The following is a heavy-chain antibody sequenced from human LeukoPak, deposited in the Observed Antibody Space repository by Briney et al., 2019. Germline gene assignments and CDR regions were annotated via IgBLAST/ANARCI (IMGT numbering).Heavy chain of an antibody. J-gene: IGHJ6*02. CDR1: GGSFSGYY. V-gene: IGHV4-34*01. Sequence: PSETLSLTCAVYGGSFSGYYWSWIRQPPGKGLEWIGEINHSGSTNYNPSLKSRVTISVDTSKNQFSLKLSSVTAADTAVYYCARASPGASETYYYYGMDVWGQGTTVTVPS. CDR2: INHSGST. D-gene: IGHD2-2*01. CDR3: ARASPGASETYYYYGMDV.